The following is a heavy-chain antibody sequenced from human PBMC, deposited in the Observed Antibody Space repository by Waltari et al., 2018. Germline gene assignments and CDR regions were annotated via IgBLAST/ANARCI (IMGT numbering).Heavy chain of an antibody. J-gene: IGHJ5*02. CDR2: INHRGSP. CDR1: GGSFSGYH. Sequence: QVQLQQWGAGLLKPSETLSLTCAVYGGSFSGYHWSWIRQPPGKGLEWIGEINHRGSPNYRPSLKSRVTISVDTSKIQFSLTLSSVTAADTAVYYCAREVDYIWGSYRKGGWFDPWGQGTLVTVSS. V-gene: IGHV4-34*01. D-gene: IGHD3-16*02. CDR3: AREVDYIWGSYRKGGWFDP.